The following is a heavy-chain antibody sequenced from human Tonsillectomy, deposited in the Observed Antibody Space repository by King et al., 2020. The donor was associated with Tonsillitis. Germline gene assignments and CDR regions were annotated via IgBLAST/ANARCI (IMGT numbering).Heavy chain of an antibody. J-gene: IGHJ4*02. CDR2: ISWNSGSI. Sequence: VQLVESGGGLVQPGRSLRLSCAASGFTFDDYAMHWVRQAPGKGLEWVSGISWNSGSIGYADSVKGRFTISRDNAKNSLYLQMNSLRAEDTALYYCAKAVYDSSGYYGVTDYWGKGTLVTVSS. V-gene: IGHV3-9*01. CDR3: AKAVYDSSGYYGVTDY. CDR1: GFTFDDYA. D-gene: IGHD3-22*01.